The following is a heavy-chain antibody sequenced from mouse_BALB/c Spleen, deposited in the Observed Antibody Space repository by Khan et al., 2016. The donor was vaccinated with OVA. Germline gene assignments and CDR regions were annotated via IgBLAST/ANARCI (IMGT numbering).Heavy chain of an antibody. CDR1: GDSITSGY. D-gene: IGHD2-14*01. CDR2: MIYSGNT. V-gene: IGHV3-8*02. Sequence: EVELVESGPSLVKPSQTLSLTCSVTGDSITSGYWNWIRKFSGNKLEYMGYMIYSGNTYYNPSLKSRLSITRHTSKNQYYLQLNSVTTEATATYYCARSTYRYAFVYWGQGTLVTVSA. J-gene: IGHJ3*01. CDR3: ARSTYRYAFVY.